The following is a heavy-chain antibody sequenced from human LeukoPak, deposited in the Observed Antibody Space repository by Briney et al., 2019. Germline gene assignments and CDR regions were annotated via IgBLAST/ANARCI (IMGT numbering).Heavy chain of an antibody. V-gene: IGHV3-74*01. CDR3: AREYYASGDY. J-gene: IGHJ4*02. CDR1: GFAFSSFW. CDR2: INADGSST. Sequence: GGSLRLSCAASGFAFSSFWMHWVRQAPGKGLQWVSRINADGSSTGHADSVKGRLTISRDNAKNTLYLQINSLRAEDTAVYYCAREYYASGDYWGQGTLVTVSS. D-gene: IGHD3-10*01.